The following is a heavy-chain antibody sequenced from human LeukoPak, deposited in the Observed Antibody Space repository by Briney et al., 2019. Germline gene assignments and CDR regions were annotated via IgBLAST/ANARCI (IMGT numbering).Heavy chain of an antibody. CDR2: IYTSGST. CDR3: ARDRPDYGDPNYYYYYYMDV. V-gene: IGHV4-4*07. CDR1: GGSISSYY. J-gene: IGHJ6*03. D-gene: IGHD4-17*01. Sequence: SETLSLTRTVSGGSISSYYWSWIRQPAGKGLEWIGRIYTSGSTNYNPSLKSRVTMSVDTSKNQFSLKLSSVTAADTAVYYCARDRPDYGDPNYYYYYYMDVWGKGTTVTISS.